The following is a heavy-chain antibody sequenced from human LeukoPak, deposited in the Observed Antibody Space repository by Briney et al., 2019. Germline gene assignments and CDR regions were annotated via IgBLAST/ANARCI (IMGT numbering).Heavy chain of an antibody. V-gene: IGHV4-34*01. Sequence: PSETLSLTCAVYGGSFSGYYWSWIRQPPGEGLEWIGEINHSGSTNYNPSLKSRVTISVDTPKNQFSLKLSSVTAADTAVYYCARVGPSTVVPAATTDFDYWGQGTLVTVSS. CDR1: GGSFSGYY. CDR3: ARVGPSTVVPAATTDFDY. D-gene: IGHD2-2*01. J-gene: IGHJ4*02. CDR2: INHSGST.